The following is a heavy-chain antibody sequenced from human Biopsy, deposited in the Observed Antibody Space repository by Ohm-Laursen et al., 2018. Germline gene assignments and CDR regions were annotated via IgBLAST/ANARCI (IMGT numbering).Heavy chain of an antibody. V-gene: IGHV4-39*01. CDR2: LSYSGNT. CDR3: ARQGAVRYFDRPPSYYFYAMDV. Sequence: SDTLSLTCTVSGGSISSNNYYWGWIRQPPGKGLEWIGSLSYSGNTYSNPSLKSRVTISVDTSKKQFFLKLTSVTAADTTVYYCARQGAVRYFDRPPSYYFYAMDVWGQGTTVTVSS. J-gene: IGHJ6*02. CDR1: GGSISSNNYY. D-gene: IGHD3-9*01.